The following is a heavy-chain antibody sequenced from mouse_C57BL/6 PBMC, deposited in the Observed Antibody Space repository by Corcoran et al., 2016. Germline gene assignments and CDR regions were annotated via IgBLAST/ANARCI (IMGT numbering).Heavy chain of an antibody. D-gene: IGHD1-1*01. CDR2: INTYSGVP. CDR3: ARRGYGSSPLFDY. CDR1: GYTFTTYG. J-gene: IGHJ2*01. Sequence: QIQLVQSGPELKKPGETVKISCKASGYTFTTYGMSWVKQAPGKGLKWMGWINTYSGVPTYADDFKGRFAFSLETSASTAYLQINNLKNEDTATYFCARRGYGSSPLFDYWGQGTTLTVSS. V-gene: IGHV9-3*01.